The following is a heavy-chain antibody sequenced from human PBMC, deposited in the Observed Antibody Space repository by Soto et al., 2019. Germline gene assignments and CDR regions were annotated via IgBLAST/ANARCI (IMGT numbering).Heavy chain of an antibody. CDR2: IIAIIGIT. CDR1: GYTFTSYG. CDR3: AKDRKGYSYGPFDY. V-gene: IGHV1-69*04. Sequence: SVKVSCKASGYTFTSYGISLVRQAPGQGLEWMGRIIAIIGITNYAQKFQGRVTITADKSTSTAYMELSSLRSEDTAVYYCAKDRKGYSYGPFDYWGQGTLVTVS. D-gene: IGHD5-18*01. J-gene: IGHJ4*02.